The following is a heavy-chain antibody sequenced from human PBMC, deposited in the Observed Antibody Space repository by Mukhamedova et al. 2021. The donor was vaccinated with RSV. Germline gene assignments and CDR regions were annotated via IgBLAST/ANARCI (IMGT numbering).Heavy chain of an antibody. J-gene: IGHJ4*01. CDR3: VKDQYPTNPHYYGSIGFFFYFDF. CDR2: GGIE. D-gene: IGHD3-22*01. Sequence: GGIEKYADSVKGRFSISRDNSKNTLSLQMYSLIPEDTAVYYCVKDQYPTNPHYYGSIGFFFYFDFWGHGTLVTVSS. V-gene: IGHV3-30-3*02.